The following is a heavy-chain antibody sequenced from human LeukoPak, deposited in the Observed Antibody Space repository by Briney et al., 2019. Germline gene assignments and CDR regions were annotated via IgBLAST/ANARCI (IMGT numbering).Heavy chain of an antibody. J-gene: IGHJ4*02. Sequence: GGSLRLSCAASGFTFSTYAMHWVRQAPGKGLEYVSAIGYNGGSTYYANSVKGRFTISRDNSKNTLYLQMNSLRAEDTAVYYCARAALDGYWGQGTLVTVSS. CDR2: IGYNGGST. CDR3: ARAALDGY. CDR1: GFTFSTYA. V-gene: IGHV3-64*01. D-gene: IGHD5-24*01.